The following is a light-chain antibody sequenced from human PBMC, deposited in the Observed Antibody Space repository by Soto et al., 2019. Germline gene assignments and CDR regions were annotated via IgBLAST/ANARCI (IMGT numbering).Light chain of an antibody. CDR2: ATS. CDR3: QQRNTWPLT. J-gene: IGKJ4*01. V-gene: IGKV3-11*01. Sequence: EIVMTQSPATLSLSPGERATLSCRASQSVNSNLAWYLQKPGQAPRLLSYATSSRATGIPDRCSGSGSGTDFTLTISSLEPEDFAFYYCQQRNTWPLTFGGGTKVDIK. CDR1: QSVNSN.